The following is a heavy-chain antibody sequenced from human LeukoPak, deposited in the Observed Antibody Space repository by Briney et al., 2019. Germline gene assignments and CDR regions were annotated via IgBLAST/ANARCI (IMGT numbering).Heavy chain of an antibody. D-gene: IGHD5-24*01. V-gene: IGHV1-2*06. J-gene: IGHJ4*02. Sequence: ASVKVSCKASGYTFTGYYMNWVRQAPGQGLEWMGRINPNSGGTNYAQKFQGRVTMTRDTSISTAYMELSRLRSDDTAVYYCARDSRDGYNRGGDYWGQGTLVTVSS. CDR2: INPNSGGT. CDR3: ARDSRDGYNRGGDY. CDR1: GYTFTGYY.